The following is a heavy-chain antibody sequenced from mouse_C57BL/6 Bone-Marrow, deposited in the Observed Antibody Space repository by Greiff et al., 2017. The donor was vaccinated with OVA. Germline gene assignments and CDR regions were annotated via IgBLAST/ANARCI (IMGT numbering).Heavy chain of an antibody. CDR1: GFTFSSYA. D-gene: IGHD2-3*01. CDR3: ASSYDGYYEHFDY. V-gene: IGHV5-4*03. Sequence: EVKVVESGGGLVKPGGSLKLSCAASGFTFSSYAMSWVRQTPEKRLEWVATISDGGSYTYYPDNVKGRFTISRDNAKNNLYLQMSHLKSEDTAMYYCASSYDGYYEHFDYWGQGTTLTVSS. J-gene: IGHJ2*01. CDR2: ISDGGSYT.